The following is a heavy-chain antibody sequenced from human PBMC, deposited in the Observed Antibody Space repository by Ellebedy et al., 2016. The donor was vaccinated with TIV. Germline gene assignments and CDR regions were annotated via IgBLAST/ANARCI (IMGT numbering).Heavy chain of an antibody. CDR3: AKESGNGYNHFDY. Sequence: LSLTCAASGFTFSNYAMSWVRQAPGKGLEWLSTVSGSGGSTNNADSVKGRFTISRDNSKNTVSLQMNKLRAEDTAAYYCAKESGNGYNHFDYWGQGTLVTVSS. CDR1: GFTFSNYA. J-gene: IGHJ4*02. CDR2: VSGSGGST. V-gene: IGHV3-23*01. D-gene: IGHD5-18*01.